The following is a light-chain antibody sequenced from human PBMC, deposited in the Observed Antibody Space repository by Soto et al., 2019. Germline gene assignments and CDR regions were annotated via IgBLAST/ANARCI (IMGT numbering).Light chain of an antibody. V-gene: IGLV1-40*01. CDR1: SSNIGAGYE. CDR2: GNS. Sequence: QAVVTQLPSLSGAPGQRVTISCTGTSSNIGAGYEVHWYQKLPGTSPKLLIYGNSNRPSGVPARFSGSKSGTSASLAITGLQADDEADYYCQSYDNSLSHTVFGTGTKVTVL. J-gene: IGLJ1*01. CDR3: QSYDNSLSHTV.